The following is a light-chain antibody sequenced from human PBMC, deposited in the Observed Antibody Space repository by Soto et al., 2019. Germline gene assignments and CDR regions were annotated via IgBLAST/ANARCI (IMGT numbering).Light chain of an antibody. J-gene: IGKJ2*01. V-gene: IGKV3-20*01. CDR1: QSVSSRY. CDR3: QQYVSSPPFT. CDR2: GAS. Sequence: EIVLTQSPGTLSLSPGERVTLSCRASQSVSSRYLAWYQQKPGQARRLLIYGASNRATGIPARFSGNGSGTDFTLTISRLEPGDFAVYFCQQYVSSPPFTFGQGTKVQIK.